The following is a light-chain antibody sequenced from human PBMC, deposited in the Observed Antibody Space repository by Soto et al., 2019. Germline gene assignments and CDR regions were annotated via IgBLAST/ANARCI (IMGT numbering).Light chain of an antibody. CDR2: DAS. J-gene: IGKJ1*01. Sequence: DIQMTQSPSTLSSSVGDRVTITWRASQSISHFLDWYQQKPGKVPKLLIYDASNLGSGVPSRFSGSGYGTDLTLTISGMKTDDFKTYYCQQYTSYSEAFGHGTKVDIK. CDR1: QSISHF. V-gene: IGKV1-5*01. CDR3: QQYTSYSEA.